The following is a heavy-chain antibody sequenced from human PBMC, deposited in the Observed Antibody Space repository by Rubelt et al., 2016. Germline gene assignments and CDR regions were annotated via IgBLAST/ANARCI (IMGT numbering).Heavy chain of an antibody. CDR1: GFSFDDYA. J-gene: IGHJ4*02. CDR3: AGIAAVGTLVDY. CDR2: ITWRSGSI. D-gene: IGHD6-13*01. V-gene: IGHV3-9*01. Sequence: EVQLVESGGGLVQPGRSLRLSCVASGFSFDDYAMHWVRQAPGKGLEWVSGITWRSGSIGFADSGKGRFTISRDNAKNSLYLQMNSLSAEDTALYYCAGIAAVGTLVDYWGQGTLVTVSS.